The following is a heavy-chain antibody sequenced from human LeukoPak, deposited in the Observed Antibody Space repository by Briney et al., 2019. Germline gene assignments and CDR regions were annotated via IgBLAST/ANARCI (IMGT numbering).Heavy chain of an antibody. CDR3: AELGITMIGGV. CDR2: ISGSGGST. CDR1: GFTFSSYA. J-gene: IGHJ6*04. V-gene: IGHV3-23*01. D-gene: IGHD3-10*02. Sequence: GGSLRLSCAASGFTFSSYAMSWVRQAPGKGLEWVSAISGSGGSTYYADSVKGRFTISRDNAKNPLYLQMNSLRAEDTAVYYCAELGITMIGGVWGKGTTVTISS.